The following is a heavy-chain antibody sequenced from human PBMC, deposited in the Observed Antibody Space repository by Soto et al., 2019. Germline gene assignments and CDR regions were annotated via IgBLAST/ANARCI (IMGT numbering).Heavy chain of an antibody. CDR1: GGTFSSYA. V-gene: IGHV1-69*13. CDR2: IIPIFGTA. J-gene: IGHJ4*02. Sequence: ASVKVSCKASGGTFSSYAISWVRQAPGQGLEWMGGIIPIFGTANYAQKFQGRVTITADESTSTAYMELSSLRSEDTAVYYCARGGRVVVPAAAYFDYWGQGTLVTVSS. D-gene: IGHD2-2*01. CDR3: ARGGRVVVPAAAYFDY.